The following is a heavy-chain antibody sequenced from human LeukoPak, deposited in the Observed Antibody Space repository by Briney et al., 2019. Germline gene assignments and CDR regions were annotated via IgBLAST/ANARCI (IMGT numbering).Heavy chain of an antibody. CDR3: ARFAGYSSGWDYFDY. CDR1: GFTFSSYS. CDR2: ISSSSSTI. Sequence: PGGSLRLSCAASGFTFSSYSMNWVRQAPGKGLEWVSYISSSSSTIYYADSVKGRFTISRDNAKNSLYLQMNSLRAEDTAVYYCARFAGYSSGWDYFDYWGQGTLATVSS. J-gene: IGHJ4*02. V-gene: IGHV3-48*04. D-gene: IGHD6-19*01.